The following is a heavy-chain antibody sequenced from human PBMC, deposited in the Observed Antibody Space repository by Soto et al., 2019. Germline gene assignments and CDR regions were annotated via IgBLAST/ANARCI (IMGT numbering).Heavy chain of an antibody. CDR2: IYWNDDK. CDR3: AKSGSSGWYGWFDP. J-gene: IGHJ5*02. CDR1: GFSLRTSGVG. Sequence: QITLKESGPTLVKPTQTLTLTCIFSGFSLRTSGVGVGSIRHPPGKALEWLGFIYWNDDKRYSPSLKSRLTITKHTSKNQVVLTMTNMDPVDTATYDCAKSGSSGWYGWFDPWGQGTLVTVSS. D-gene: IGHD6-19*01. V-gene: IGHV2-5*01.